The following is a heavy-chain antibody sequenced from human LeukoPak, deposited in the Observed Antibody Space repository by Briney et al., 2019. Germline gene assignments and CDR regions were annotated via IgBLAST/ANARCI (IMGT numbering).Heavy chain of an antibody. CDR2: ISYSGST. V-gene: IGHV4-59*12. CDR1: GGSISSYY. CDR3: ATRRRYSGTNWFDP. J-gene: IGHJ5*02. D-gene: IGHD1-26*01. Sequence: SETLSLTCTVSGGSISSYYWNWIRQPPGKGLEWIGSISYSGSTNYNPSLESRVTISVDTSKNQFSLKLSSVTAADTAVYYCATRRRYSGTNWFDPWGQGTLVTVSS.